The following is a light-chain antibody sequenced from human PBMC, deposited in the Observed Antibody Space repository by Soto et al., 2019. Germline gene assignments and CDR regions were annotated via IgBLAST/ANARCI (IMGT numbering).Light chain of an antibody. J-gene: IGKJ1*01. V-gene: IGKV1-5*03. Sequence: DIQMTQSPSSLSGSVGDRVTITCRASQTISSYLSWYQQKPGKAPKLLIYKASTLQSGVPSRFSGSGSGTEFTLTISSLQPDDFATYYCKHYNSFSDTFGQGTKVDIK. CDR1: QTISSY. CDR3: KHYNSFSDT. CDR2: KAS.